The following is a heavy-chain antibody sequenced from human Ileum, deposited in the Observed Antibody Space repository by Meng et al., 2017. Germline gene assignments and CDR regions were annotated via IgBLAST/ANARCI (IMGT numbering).Heavy chain of an antibody. J-gene: IGHJ4*02. CDR2: IYYGGRT. V-gene: IGHV3-66*02. CDR3: HCYGY. Sequence: VAAGGGLVHPGGSLRLYCAACGVPIKRKYMSLGRQAPGKGLEWLSVIYYGGRTYYADSVKGRFTISSDNSKNTLWLQMNSLRPEDTAVYYCHCYGYWGQGTLVTVSS. CDR1: GVPIKRKY. D-gene: IGHD2-21*01.